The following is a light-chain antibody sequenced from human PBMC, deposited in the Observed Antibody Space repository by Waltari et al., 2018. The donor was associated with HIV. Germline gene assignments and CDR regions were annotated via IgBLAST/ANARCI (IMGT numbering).Light chain of an antibody. Sequence: SSELTQDPAVSVALRQSVRITCQGDHLRTYYPSWYQQKPGQAPVLVIYGKNNRPSGIPDRFSGSSSGNTASLTITGAQAEDEADYYCNSRDSSGNHVVFGGGTKLTVL. J-gene: IGLJ2*01. CDR2: GKN. CDR3: NSRDSSGNHVV. CDR1: HLRTYY. V-gene: IGLV3-19*01.